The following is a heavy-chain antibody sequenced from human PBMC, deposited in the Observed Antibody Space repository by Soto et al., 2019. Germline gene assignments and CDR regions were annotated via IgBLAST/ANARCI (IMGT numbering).Heavy chain of an antibody. CDR1: GFTVSSNY. J-gene: IGHJ6*02. CDR2: IYSGGST. D-gene: IGHD6-6*01. V-gene: IGHV3-53*01. CDR3: AREQLVAGYYYYGMDV. Sequence: GGSLRLSCAASGFTVSSNYMSWVRQAPGKGLEWVSVIYSGGSTYYADSVKGRFTISRDNSKNTLYLQMNSLRAEDTAVYYCAREQLVAGYYYYGMDVWGQGTTVTVSS.